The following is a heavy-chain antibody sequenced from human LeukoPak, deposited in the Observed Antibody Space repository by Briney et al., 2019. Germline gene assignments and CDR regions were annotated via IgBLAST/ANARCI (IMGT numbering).Heavy chain of an antibody. V-gene: IGHV3-21*01. CDR1: GFTFSSYS. J-gene: IGHJ4*02. Sequence: GRSLRLSCAASGFTFSSYSMNWVRQAPGKGLEWVSSISSSSSYIYYADSVKGRFTISRDNAKNSLYLQVNSLRAEDTAVYYCAREPWGDYYFDYWGQGTLVTVSS. D-gene: IGHD2-21*02. CDR2: ISSSSSYI. CDR3: AREPWGDYYFDY.